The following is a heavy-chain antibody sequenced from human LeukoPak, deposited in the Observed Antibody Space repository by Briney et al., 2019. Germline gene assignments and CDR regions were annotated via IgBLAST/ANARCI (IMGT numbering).Heavy chain of an antibody. V-gene: IGHV4-38-2*02. Sequence: SETLSLTCTVSGYSINSAFYWGWIRVPPVRGLEWIGSVFHRGTTYYNSSLKSRVNISIDTSKNQFSLKLNSLTAEDTAMYYCVRDGYYGSGSPGWFGPWGPGTLVIVSA. CDR2: VFHRGTT. CDR1: GYSINSAFY. CDR3: VRDGYYGSGSPGWFGP. D-gene: IGHD3-10*01. J-gene: IGHJ5*02.